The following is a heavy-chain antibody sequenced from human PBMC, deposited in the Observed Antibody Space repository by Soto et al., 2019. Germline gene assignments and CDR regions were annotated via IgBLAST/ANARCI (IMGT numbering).Heavy chain of an antibody. CDR3: ARDHPRNYYYYGMDV. V-gene: IGHV4-31*03. CDR1: GGSISSGGYY. CDR2: IYYSGST. J-gene: IGHJ6*02. Sequence: TLSLTCTVSGGSISSGGYYWSWIRQHPGKGLEWIGYIYYSGSTYYNPSLKSRVTISVDTSKNQFSLKLSSVTAADTAVYYCARDHPRNYYYYGMDVWGQGTTVTVSS.